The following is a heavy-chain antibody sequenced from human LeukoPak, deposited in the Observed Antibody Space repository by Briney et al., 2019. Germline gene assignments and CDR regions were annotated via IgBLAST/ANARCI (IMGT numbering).Heavy chain of an antibody. Sequence: GGSLRFSCAASGFTFSSYAMSWVRQSPGKGLEWVSAISGSGGNTYYADSVKGRFTISRDSTMNTLYLQMNSLRAEDTAVYYCAKVPNWYFDLWGRGTLVTVSS. CDR2: ISGSGGNT. CDR1: GFTFSSYA. V-gene: IGHV3-23*01. J-gene: IGHJ2*01. CDR3: AKVPNWYFDL.